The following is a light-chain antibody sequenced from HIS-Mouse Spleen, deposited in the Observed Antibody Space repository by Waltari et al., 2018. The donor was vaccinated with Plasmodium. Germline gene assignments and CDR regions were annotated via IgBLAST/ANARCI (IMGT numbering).Light chain of an antibody. V-gene: IGKV1D-8*02. Sequence: AIWMTQSPSLLSASTGDRVTISCQMSQGISSYLACYQQKPGKAPELLIYAASTLQSGVPSRFSGSGSGTDFTLTISCLQSEEFATYDCQKYYSFPWTFGQGTKVEIK. J-gene: IGKJ1*01. CDR1: QGISSY. CDR2: AAS. CDR3: QKYYSFPWT.